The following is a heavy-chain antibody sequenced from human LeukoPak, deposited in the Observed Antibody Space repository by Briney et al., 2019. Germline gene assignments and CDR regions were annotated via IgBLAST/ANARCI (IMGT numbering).Heavy chain of an antibody. J-gene: IGHJ4*02. V-gene: IGHV1-69*05. CDR2: IIRIFGTA. Sequence: SVKVSCKASGGTFSSYAISWVRQAPGQGLEWMGRIIRIFGTANYAQKFQGRVTITTDESTSTAYMELSSLRSEDTAVYYCARGGSGWYDYWGQGTLVTVSS. D-gene: IGHD6-19*01. CDR1: GGTFSSYA. CDR3: ARGGSGWYDY.